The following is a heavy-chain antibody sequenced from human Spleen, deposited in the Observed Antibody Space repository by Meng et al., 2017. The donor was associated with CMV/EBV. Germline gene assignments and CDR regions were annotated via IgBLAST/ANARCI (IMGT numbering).Heavy chain of an antibody. D-gene: IGHD1-26*01. CDR1: GGSISSYY. CDR2: IYYSGST. CDR3: ARFQVGSQKRNY. V-gene: IGHV4-59*01. J-gene: IGHJ4*02. Sequence: SETLSLTCTVSGGSISSYYWSWIRQPPGKGLEWIGYIYYSGSTNYNPSLKSRVTISVDTSKNHFSLKLSSVTAADTAVYYCARFQVGSQKRNYWGQGTLVTVSS.